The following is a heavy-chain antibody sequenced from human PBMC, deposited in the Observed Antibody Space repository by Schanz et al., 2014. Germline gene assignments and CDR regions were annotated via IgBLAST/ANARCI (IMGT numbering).Heavy chain of an antibody. J-gene: IGHJ4*02. CDR3: GRGFSRSYIDF. CDR2: INPSGGST. V-gene: IGHV1-46*03. D-gene: IGHD6-6*01. CDR1: GYTFTTYY. Sequence: QVQLLQSGAEVKKPGASMKVSCKASGYTFTTYYMLWVRHAPGQGLEWMGIINPSGGSTRYGQKCQGRITDTAYTSTSTVYLELSSLRSDDAAGYYCGRGFSRSYIDFWGQGTLITGSS.